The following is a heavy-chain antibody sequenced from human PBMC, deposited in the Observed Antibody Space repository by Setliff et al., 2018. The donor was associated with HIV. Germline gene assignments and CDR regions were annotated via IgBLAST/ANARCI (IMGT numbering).Heavy chain of an antibody. CDR1: GFTFRNYG. J-gene: IGHJ4*02. V-gene: IGHV3-30*03. CDR2: TSYDGTYR. D-gene: IGHD3-22*01. CDR3: VRGGYYYDNTVFYGH. Sequence: GGSLRLSCTASGFTFRNYGMNWVRQAPGKGLKWVAITSYDGTYRHYADSVRGRFTISRDNSRNTVYLDMNSLAAEDTAVYYCVRGGYYYDNTVFYGHWGQGTLVTVSS.